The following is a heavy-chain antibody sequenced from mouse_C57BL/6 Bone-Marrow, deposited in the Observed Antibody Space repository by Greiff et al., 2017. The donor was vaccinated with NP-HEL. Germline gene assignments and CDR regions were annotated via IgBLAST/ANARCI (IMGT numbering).Heavy chain of an antibody. CDR3: ARTGTEEDYYAMDY. Sequence: EVKLVESGGGLVQPGGSLKLSCAASGFTFSDYGMAWVRQAPRKGPEWVAFISNLAYSIYYADTVTGRFTISRENAKNTLYLEMSSLRSEDTAMYYCARTGTEEDYYAMDYWGQGTSVTVSS. D-gene: IGHD4-1*01. J-gene: IGHJ4*01. V-gene: IGHV5-15*04. CDR1: GFTFSDYG. CDR2: ISNLAYSI.